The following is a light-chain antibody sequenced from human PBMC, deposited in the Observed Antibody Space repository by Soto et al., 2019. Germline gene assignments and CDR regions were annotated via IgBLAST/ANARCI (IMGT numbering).Light chain of an antibody. CDR2: GAS. V-gene: IGKV3-20*01. J-gene: IGKJ5*01. CDR3: QQYGSASIT. CDR1: RYVSSGL. Sequence: ELVMTQSPATLSVAPGERATLSCMASRYVSSGLLACYQQKPGQAPRLLIYGASSRATGIPDRFTGSGSGTEFTLTITSLEPEDFALYHCQQYGSASITFGQGTRLENK.